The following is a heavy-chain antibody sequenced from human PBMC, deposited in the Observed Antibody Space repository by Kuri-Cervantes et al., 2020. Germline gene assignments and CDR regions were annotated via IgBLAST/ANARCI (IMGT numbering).Heavy chain of an antibody. CDR2: INPNSGGT. V-gene: IGHV1-2*02. J-gene: IGHJ5*02. Sequence: ASVKVSCKASGYTFTGYYMHWVRQAPGQGLEWMGWINPNSGGTNYAQKFQGRVTMTRDTSISTAYMELSRLRSADTAVYYCARDAKYSGSYWFDPWGQGTLVTVSS. D-gene: IGHD1-26*01. CDR1: GYTFTGYY. CDR3: ARDAKYSGSYWFDP.